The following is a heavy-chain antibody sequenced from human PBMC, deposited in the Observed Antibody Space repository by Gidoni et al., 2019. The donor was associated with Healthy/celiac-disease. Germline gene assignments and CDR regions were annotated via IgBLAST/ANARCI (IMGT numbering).Heavy chain of an antibody. J-gene: IGHJ6*03. D-gene: IGHD1-20*01. V-gene: IGHV1-2*02. CDR2: INPNTGGT. Sequence: QVQLVQSGAEVKNPGASVTVSCKASGYTFTAYYMHWVRQAPGQGLEWMGWINPNTGGTNYAQKFQGRVTMTRDTSISTAYMELSRLRSDDTAVYYCARDPGIYDYYMDVWGKGTTVTVSS. CDR3: ARDPGIYDYYMDV. CDR1: GYTFTAYY.